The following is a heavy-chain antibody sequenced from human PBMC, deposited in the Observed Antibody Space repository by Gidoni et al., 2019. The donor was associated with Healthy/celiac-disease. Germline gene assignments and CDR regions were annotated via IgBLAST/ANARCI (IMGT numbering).Heavy chain of an antibody. Sequence: EVQLLESGGGLVQPGGSLRLSCAASGFTFSSYAMSWVRQAPGKGLEWVSALSGSVVSTYYADSVKCRFTISSDNSKNTLYLQMNSLRAEDTAVYYCAKGRLQTDVWVQVTTVTVSS. D-gene: IGHD4-4*01. CDR3: AKGRLQTDV. CDR1: GFTFSSYA. V-gene: IGHV3-23*01. CDR2: LSGSVVST. J-gene: IGHJ6*02.